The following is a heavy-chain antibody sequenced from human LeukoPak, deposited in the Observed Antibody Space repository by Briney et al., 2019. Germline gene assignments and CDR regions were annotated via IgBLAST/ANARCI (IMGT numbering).Heavy chain of an antibody. CDR1: GGSINNYY. CDR3: ARWGSGSYYASFDY. CDR2: IYTSWST. V-gene: IGHV4-4*07. D-gene: IGHD3-10*01. J-gene: IGHJ4*01. Sequence: PSETLSLTCTVSGGSINNYYWSWIRQPTGKGLEWIGRIYTSWSTNYNPSLKSRVTMSVDTYKNQFSLKLSSVTAADTAVYYCARWGSGSYYASFDYWGQGTLVTVSS.